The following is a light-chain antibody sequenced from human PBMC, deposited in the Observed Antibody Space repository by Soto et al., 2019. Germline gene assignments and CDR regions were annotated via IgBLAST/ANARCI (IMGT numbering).Light chain of an antibody. CDR1: SSNIGNNY. Sequence: QSVLTQPPSVSAAPGQTVTISCSGSSSNIGNNYVSWYQQLPGTAPKLLIYENNKLHSVIPDPFSGSKSGTSATLGITGLQTGAEADYYCGTWDSRLSAWVFGGGTKLNVL. CDR3: GTWDSRLSAWV. J-gene: IGLJ3*02. V-gene: IGLV1-51*02. CDR2: ENN.